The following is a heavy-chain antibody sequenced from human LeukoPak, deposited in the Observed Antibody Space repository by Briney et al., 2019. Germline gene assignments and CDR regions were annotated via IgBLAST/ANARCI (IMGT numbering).Heavy chain of an antibody. Sequence: PSETLSLTCTVSGGSISSYYWSWIRQPPGKGLEWIGYIYYSGSTNYNPSLKSRVTISVDTSKNQFSLKLSSVTAADTAVYYCARRPVAGVSNWFDPWGQGTLVTVSS. CDR3: ARRPVAGVSNWFDP. J-gene: IGHJ5*02. D-gene: IGHD6-19*01. CDR1: GGSISSYY. V-gene: IGHV4-59*08. CDR2: IYYSGST.